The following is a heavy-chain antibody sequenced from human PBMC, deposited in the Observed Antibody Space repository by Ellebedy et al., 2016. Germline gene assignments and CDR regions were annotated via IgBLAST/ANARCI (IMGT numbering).Heavy chain of an antibody. D-gene: IGHD3-10*01. Sequence: SETLSLTCTVSGGPIDSYYWSWIRQPPGKGLEWIGYIYYSGSGKYNPSLKSRVTMSVDRSKKQFSLKLSSVTAADTAVYYCAGSGSYYFFDYWGQGALVTVSA. J-gene: IGHJ4*02. CDR3: AGSGSYYFFDY. CDR2: IYYSGSG. CDR1: GGPIDSYY. V-gene: IGHV4-59*08.